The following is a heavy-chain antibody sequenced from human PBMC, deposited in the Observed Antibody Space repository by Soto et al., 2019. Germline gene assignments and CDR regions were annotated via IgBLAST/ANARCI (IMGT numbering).Heavy chain of an antibody. Sequence: PSETLSLTCTVSGASISGYYWSWIRQPPGKGLDWIGYIYYSGITNYNPSLKSRVTISIDRSKNQFSLKLSSVTAADTAVYYCARVPDYWGQGILVTVSS. J-gene: IGHJ4*02. CDR2: IYYSGIT. CDR3: ARVPDY. CDR1: GASISGYY. D-gene: IGHD2-2*01. V-gene: IGHV4-59*12.